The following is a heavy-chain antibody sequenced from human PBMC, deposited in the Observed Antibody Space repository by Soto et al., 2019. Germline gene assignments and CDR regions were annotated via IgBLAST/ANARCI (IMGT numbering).Heavy chain of an antibody. Sequence: ASVKVSCKASGYTFTGYYMHWVRQAPGQGLEWMGWINPNSGGTNYAQKFQGWVTMTRDTSASTAYMELSSLRSEDTAVYYCAGDRYSSSWRYGMDAWGQGTTITVSS. CDR3: AGDRYSSSWRYGMDA. CDR1: GYTFTGYY. J-gene: IGHJ6*02. V-gene: IGHV1-2*04. D-gene: IGHD6-13*01. CDR2: INPNSGGT.